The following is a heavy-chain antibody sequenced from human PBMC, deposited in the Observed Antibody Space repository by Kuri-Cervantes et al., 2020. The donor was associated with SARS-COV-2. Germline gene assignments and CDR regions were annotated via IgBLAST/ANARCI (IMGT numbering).Heavy chain of an antibody. V-gene: IGHV3-30*02. CDR2: IRYDGSNK. CDR3: AKDLDCSSTSCYDRSPHFGY. D-gene: IGHD2-2*01. Sequence: GGSLRLSCAASGFTFSSYGMHWVRQAPGKGLEWVAFIRYDGSNKYYADSVKGRFTISRDNSKHTLYLQMNSLRAEDTAVYYCAKDLDCSSTSCYDRSPHFGYWGQGTLVTVSS. J-gene: IGHJ4*02. CDR1: GFTFSSYG.